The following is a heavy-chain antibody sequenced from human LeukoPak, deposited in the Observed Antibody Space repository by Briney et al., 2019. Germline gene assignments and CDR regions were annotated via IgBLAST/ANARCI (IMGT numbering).Heavy chain of an antibody. CDR1: GGSISGYC. J-gene: IGHJ4*02. V-gene: IGHV4-4*07. CDR2: MYSLGST. D-gene: IGHD5-12*01. CDR3: TRGLRTDSGYDDGEDH. Sequence: PSETLSLTCTVSGGSISGYCWTWIRQPAGKGLEWIGRMYSLGSTNYNPALKSRLTMSLDTSKNQFSLKLSSVTAADTAVYYCTRGLRTDSGYDDGEDHWGQGTLVTVSS.